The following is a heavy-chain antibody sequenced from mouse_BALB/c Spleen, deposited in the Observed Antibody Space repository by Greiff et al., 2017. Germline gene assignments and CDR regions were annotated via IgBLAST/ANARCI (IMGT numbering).Heavy chain of an antibody. V-gene: IGHV5-12-1*01. J-gene: IGHJ3*01. CDR3: ARQNWDLFAY. CDR1: GFAFSSYD. D-gene: IGHD4-1*01. Sequence: EVKLMESGGGLVKPGGSLKLSCAASGFAFSSYDMSWVRQTPEKRLEWVAYISSGGGSTYYPDTVKGRFTISRDNAKNTLYLQMSSLKSEDTAMYYCARQNWDLFAYWGQGTLVTVSA. CDR2: ISSGGGST.